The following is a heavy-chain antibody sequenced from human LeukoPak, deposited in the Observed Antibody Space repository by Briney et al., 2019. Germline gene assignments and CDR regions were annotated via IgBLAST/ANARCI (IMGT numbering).Heavy chain of an antibody. V-gene: IGHV4-59*08. Sequence: PSETLSLTCTVSGVSSSSSYWSWIRQPPGKGLEWIGYIFYTGDSNHNPSFKSRVSISLDTSKDQISLKLSSVTAADTAVYYCARHRXASPLDSWGQGTLVTVS. CDR2: IFYTGDS. CDR1: GVSSSSSY. CDR3: ARHRXASPLDS. D-gene: IGHD2-15*01. J-gene: IGHJ4*02.